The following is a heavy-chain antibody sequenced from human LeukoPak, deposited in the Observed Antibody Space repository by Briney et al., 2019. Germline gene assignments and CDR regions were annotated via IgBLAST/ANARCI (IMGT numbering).Heavy chain of an antibody. CDR3: ARAHYDFWSGHNWFDP. J-gene: IGHJ5*02. CDR2: INHSGST. V-gene: IGHV4-34*01. CDR1: GGSFSGYY. Sequence: PSETLSLTCAVYGGSFSGYYWSWIRQPPGKGPEWIGEINHSGSTNYNPSLKSRVTISVDTSKNQFSLKLSSVTAADTAVYYCARAHYDFWSGHNWFDPWGQGTLVTVSS. D-gene: IGHD3-3*01.